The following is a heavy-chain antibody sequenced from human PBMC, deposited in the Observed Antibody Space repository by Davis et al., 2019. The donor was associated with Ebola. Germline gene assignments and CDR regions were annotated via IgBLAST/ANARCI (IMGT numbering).Heavy chain of an antibody. J-gene: IGHJ6*02. D-gene: IGHD3-3*01. CDR1: GFTFSTYS. CDR2: ISSYSDYI. CDR3: ARDRPLDFFFGNYYGMDV. Sequence: GESLKISCAASGFTFSTYSMSWVRQAPGKALEWVSFISSYSDYIYYADSAKGRFTISRENAKNSLFLQMNSLRAEDTAVYYCARDRPLDFFFGNYYGMDVWSQGTTVTVSS. V-gene: IGHV3-21*01.